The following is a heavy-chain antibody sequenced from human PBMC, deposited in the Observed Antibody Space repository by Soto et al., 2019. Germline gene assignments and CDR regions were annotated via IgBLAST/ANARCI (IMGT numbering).Heavy chain of an antibody. CDR2: IYYSGST. D-gene: IGHD3-10*01. V-gene: IGHV4-59*01. CDR1: GGSMSSYY. Sequence: QVPLQESGPGLVKPSETLSLTCTVSGGSMSSYYWSWIRQPPGKGLEWIGYIYYSGSTNYNPSLKSRVTMSVDTPKNQFSLKLSSVTAADTAVYYCARRGYGPGFPYYYGMDVWGQGTTVTVSS. J-gene: IGHJ6*02. CDR3: ARRGYGPGFPYYYGMDV.